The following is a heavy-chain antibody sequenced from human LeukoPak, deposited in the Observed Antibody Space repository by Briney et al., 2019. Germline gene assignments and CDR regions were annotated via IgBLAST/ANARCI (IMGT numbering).Heavy chain of an antibody. Sequence: SETLSLTCAVSGGSISSSNWWSWVRQPPGKGLEWIGETYHSGSTNYNPSLKSRVTISVDKSKNQFSLKLSSVTAADTAVYYCAGGVVPAASASIDYWGQGTLVTVSS. D-gene: IGHD2-2*01. J-gene: IGHJ4*02. CDR2: TYHSGST. CDR3: AGGVVPAASASIDY. V-gene: IGHV4-4*02. CDR1: GGSISSSNW.